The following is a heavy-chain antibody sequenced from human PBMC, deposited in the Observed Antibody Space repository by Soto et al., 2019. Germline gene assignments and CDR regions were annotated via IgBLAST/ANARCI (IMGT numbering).Heavy chain of an antibody. D-gene: IGHD3-10*01. Sequence: SETLSLTCTVSGGSISSGSYYWSWIRQHSGKGLEWIGYIYCSGITYYNPSLKSRVTISVDTSRNQFSLRLNSLTAADTAVYYCARDGGSGSYYYYGLDVWGQGTTVTVSS. CDR1: GGSISSGSYY. CDR2: IYCSGIT. V-gene: IGHV4-31*03. CDR3: ARDGGSGSYYYYGLDV. J-gene: IGHJ6*02.